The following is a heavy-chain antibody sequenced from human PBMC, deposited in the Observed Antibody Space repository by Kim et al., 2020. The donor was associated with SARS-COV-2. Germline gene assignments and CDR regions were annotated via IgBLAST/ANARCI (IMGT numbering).Heavy chain of an antibody. CDR2: ISYDGSNK. D-gene: IGHD5-18*01. CDR3: AKGRRLQLWLLHYYYGMDV. V-gene: IGHV3-30*18. J-gene: IGHJ6*02. CDR1: GFTFSSYG. Sequence: WGSLRLSCAASGFTFSSYGMHWVRQAPGKGLEWVAVISYDGSNKYYADSVKGRFTISRDNSKNTLYLQMNSLRAEDTAVYYCAKGRRLQLWLLHYYYGMDVWGQGTTVTVSS.